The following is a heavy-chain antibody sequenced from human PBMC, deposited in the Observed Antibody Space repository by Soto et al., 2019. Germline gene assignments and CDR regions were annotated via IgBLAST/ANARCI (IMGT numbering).Heavy chain of an antibody. CDR2: ISYDGSNK. CDR3: AKDWQQWVHYYGMDV. J-gene: IGHJ6*02. V-gene: IGHV3-30*18. D-gene: IGHD6-19*01. CDR1: GFTFSSYG. Sequence: QVQLVESGGGVVQPGRSLRLSCAASGFTFSSYGMHWVRQAPGKGLEWVAVISYDGSNKYYADSVKGRFTISRDNSNNTLYLQMNSLRAEDTAVYYCAKDWQQWVHYYGMDVWGQGTTVTVSS.